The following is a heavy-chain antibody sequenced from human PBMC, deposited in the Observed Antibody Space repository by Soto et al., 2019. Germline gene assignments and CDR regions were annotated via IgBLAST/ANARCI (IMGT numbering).Heavy chain of an antibody. CDR3: ARESEDLTSNLDY. J-gene: IGHJ4*02. V-gene: IGHV3-21*01. CDR1: GFTFSRYS. Sequence: EVQLVESGGGLVRPGGSLRLSCAASGFTFSRYSMNWVRQAPGKGLEWVSSISSATNYIYYADSMKGRFTVSRVNAKNSMYLDMDSLRAEDTAVYYCARESEDLTSNLDYWGQGTLVTVSS. CDR2: ISSATNYI.